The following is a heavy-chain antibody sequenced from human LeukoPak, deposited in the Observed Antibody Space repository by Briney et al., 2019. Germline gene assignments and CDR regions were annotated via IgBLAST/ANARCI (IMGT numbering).Heavy chain of an antibody. CDR1: GYSFTSYW. D-gene: IGHD2-2*01. CDR3: ARQPFVPKRDCSSTSCYDRGSTYYFDY. V-gene: IGHV5-51*01. J-gene: IGHJ4*02. Sequence: PGESLKISCKGSGYSFTSYWIGWVRQMPGKGLEWMGIIYPGDSDTRYSPSFQGQVTISADKSISTAYLQWSSLKASDTAMYYCARQPFVPKRDCSSTSCYDRGSTYYFDYWGQGTLVTVSS. CDR2: IYPGDSDT.